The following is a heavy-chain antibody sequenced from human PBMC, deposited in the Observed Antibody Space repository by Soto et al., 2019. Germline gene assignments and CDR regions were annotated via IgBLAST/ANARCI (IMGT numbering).Heavy chain of an antibody. J-gene: IGHJ5*02. CDR1: GAALNSGNYY. CDR2: IYVTGAV. CDR3: ARRRIATNNYKWYDP. V-gene: IGHV4-31*03. Sequence: TRSLSCSVSGAALNSGNYYWSWIRQVPGRGLEWIGHIYVTGAVDYNPSLRDRITISQDTSERQFSLNLRLVTAADTAVYYCARRRIATNNYKWYDPSGQGILVPVSS. D-gene: IGHD2-21*01.